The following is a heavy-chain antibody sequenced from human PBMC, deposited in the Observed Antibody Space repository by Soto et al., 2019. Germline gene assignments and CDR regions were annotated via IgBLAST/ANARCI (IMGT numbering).Heavy chain of an antibody. V-gene: IGHV3-64*01. CDR2: ISSNGRST. CDR3: ARDRFTIGVCYAPSDY. Sequence: EVQLVESGGGLVQPGGSLRLSCATSGFTFSTYAMHWVRQAPGKGLEYVSAISSNGRSTYYANSVKGRFTISRDNSKNSLYLQLDSLRAEVMAVYYCARDRFTIGVCYAPSDYWGQGTLVTVSS. CDR1: GFTFSTYA. D-gene: IGHD2-21*01. J-gene: IGHJ4*02.